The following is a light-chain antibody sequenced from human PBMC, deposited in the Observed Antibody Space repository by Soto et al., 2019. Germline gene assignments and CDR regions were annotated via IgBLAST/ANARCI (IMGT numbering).Light chain of an antibody. V-gene: IGKV3-20*01. CDR1: QSVSSSY. CDR2: GAS. Sequence: EIVLTQSPGTLSLSPGERATLSCRASQSVSSSYLAWYQQKPGQAPRLLIYGASSRATGITDRFSGSGSGTDVTLTISRLEPEDFSVYYCQQYGSSPPLTFGQGTKVEIK. CDR3: QQYGSSPPLT. J-gene: IGKJ1*01.